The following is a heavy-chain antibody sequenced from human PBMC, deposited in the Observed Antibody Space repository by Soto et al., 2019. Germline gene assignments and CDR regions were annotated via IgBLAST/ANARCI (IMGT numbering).Heavy chain of an antibody. V-gene: IGHV3-48*01. Sequence: GGSLRLSCAASGFTFTSYSMNWVRQAPGKGLEWVSYIRGTTHYADSVKGRFTISRDNARSSLYLQMNSLRAEDTAVYYCASGLPGAFDIWGQGTMVTVSS. CDR1: GFTFTSYS. CDR3: ASGLPGAFDI. J-gene: IGHJ3*02. CDR2: IRGTT.